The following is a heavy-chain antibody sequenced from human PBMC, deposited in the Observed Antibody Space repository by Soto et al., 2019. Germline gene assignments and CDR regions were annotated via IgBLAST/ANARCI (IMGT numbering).Heavy chain of an antibody. D-gene: IGHD2-2*01. CDR3: AREDSIIIPAVSDF. Sequence: GGSLRLSCTVSGFAFNNYGISWVRRAPGKGLEWVSSISKSDYTYYSDSVKDRFTISRDNAKNSVSLQMNTLRVEDTAVYYCAREDSIIIPAVSDFWGQGTLVTVSS. V-gene: IGHV3-21*01. CDR1: GFAFNNYG. J-gene: IGHJ4*02. CDR2: ISKSDYT.